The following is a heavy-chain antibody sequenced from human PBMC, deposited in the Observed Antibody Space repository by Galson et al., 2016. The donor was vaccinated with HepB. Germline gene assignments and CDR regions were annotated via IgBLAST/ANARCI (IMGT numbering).Heavy chain of an antibody. CDR1: GFTFSNYS. CDR2: ISSDSRTI. CDR3: ARDRRHDFWSGHYPHDAFDI. J-gene: IGHJ3*02. V-gene: IGHV3-48*01. D-gene: IGHD3-3*01. Sequence: SLRLSCAASGFTFSNYSMHWVRHTPGKGLEWVSYISSDSRTIYNAGSVRGRFTISRDNVKNSLYLQMNSLRVGDTALYYCARDRRHDFWSGHYPHDAFDIWGQGTMVTVSA.